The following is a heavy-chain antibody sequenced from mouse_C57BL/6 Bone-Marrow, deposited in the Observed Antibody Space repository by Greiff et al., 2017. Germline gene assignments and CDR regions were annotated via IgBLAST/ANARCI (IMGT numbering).Heavy chain of an antibody. V-gene: IGHV1-54*01. CDR1: GYAFTNYL. J-gene: IGHJ4*01. D-gene: IGHD2-5*01. CDR2: INPGSGGT. Sequence: QVQLKESGAELVRPGTSVKVSCKASGYAFTNYLIEWVKQRPGQGLEWIGVINPGSGGTNYNEKFKGKATLTADKSSSTAYMQLSSLTSEDSAVXFCARMGTYYSNYGFYYAMDYWGQGTSVTVSS. CDR3: ARMGTYYSNYGFYYAMDY.